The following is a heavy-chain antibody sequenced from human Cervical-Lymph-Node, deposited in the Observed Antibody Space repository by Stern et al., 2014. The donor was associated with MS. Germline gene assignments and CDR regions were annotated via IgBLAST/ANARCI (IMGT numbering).Heavy chain of an antibody. J-gene: IGHJ4*02. CDR3: ARDRRRGGATRIGY. D-gene: IGHD1-26*01. V-gene: IGHV3-30-3*01. Sequence: VQLVESGGGVVQPGRSLRLSCAASGFSFNSYAMHWVRQAPGKGLAWVALISYTGVNPYYADSVKCLFTISIDNFKNALYLEMNSLRPEDTAVYYCARDRRRGGATRIGYWGQGTLVTVSS. CDR1: GFSFNSYA. CDR2: ISYTGVNP.